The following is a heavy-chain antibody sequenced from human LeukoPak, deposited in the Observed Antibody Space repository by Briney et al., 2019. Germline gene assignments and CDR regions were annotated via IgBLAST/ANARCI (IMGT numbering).Heavy chain of an antibody. CDR3: AKDREYYDFWSGQYYFDY. Sequence: GGSLRLSCAASGFTFSSYAMSWVRQAPGKGLEWVSAISGSGGSTYYADSVKGRFTISRDNSKNTLYLQMNSLRAEDTAVYYCAKDREYYDFWSGQYYFDYWGREPWSPSPQ. CDR2: ISGSGGST. V-gene: IGHV3-23*01. CDR1: GFTFSSYA. D-gene: IGHD3-3*01. J-gene: IGHJ4*02.